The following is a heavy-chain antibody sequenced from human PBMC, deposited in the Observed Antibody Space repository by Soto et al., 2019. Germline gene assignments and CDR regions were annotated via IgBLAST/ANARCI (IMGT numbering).Heavy chain of an antibody. Sequence: QVQLVESGGGVVQPGRSLRLSCAASGFTFSSYAMHWVRQAPGKGLEWVAVISYDGSNKYYADSVKGRFTISRDNSKNRLYLQMNSLRAEDTAVYYCARDLMVKDYYYYGMDVWGQGTTVTVSS. D-gene: IGHD5-18*01. CDR2: ISYDGSNK. CDR1: GFTFSSYA. J-gene: IGHJ6*02. CDR3: ARDLMVKDYYYYGMDV. V-gene: IGHV3-30-3*01.